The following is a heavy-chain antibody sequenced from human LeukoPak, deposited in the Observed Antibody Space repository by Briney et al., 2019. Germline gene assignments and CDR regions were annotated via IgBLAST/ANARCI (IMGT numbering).Heavy chain of an antibody. D-gene: IGHD5-12*01. CDR1: GYTFTGYY. CDR2: INPNSGGT. CDR3: ARDRRGWATTDYFDY. V-gene: IGHV1-2*02. J-gene: IGHJ4*02. Sequence: ASVEVSCKASGYTFTGYYMHWVRQAPGQGLEWMGWINPNSGGTNYAQKFQGRVTMTRDTSISTAYMELSRLRSDDTAVYCCARDRRGWATTDYFDYWGQGTLVTVSS.